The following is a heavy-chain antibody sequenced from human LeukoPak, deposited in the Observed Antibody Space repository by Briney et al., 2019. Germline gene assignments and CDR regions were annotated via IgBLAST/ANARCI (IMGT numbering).Heavy chain of an antibody. Sequence: GGSLRLSCAASGFTFSSYSMNWVRQAPGKGLEWVSSISSSSSYIYYADSVKGRFTISRDTAKNSLYLQMNSLRAEDTAVYYCARDPRIAAAADPSWGQGTLVTVSS. CDR1: GFTFSSYS. J-gene: IGHJ5*02. CDR2: ISSSSSYI. CDR3: ARDPRIAAAADPS. D-gene: IGHD6-13*01. V-gene: IGHV3-21*01.